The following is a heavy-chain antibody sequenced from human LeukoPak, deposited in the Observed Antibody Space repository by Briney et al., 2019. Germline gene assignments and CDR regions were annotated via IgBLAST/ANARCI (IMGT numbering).Heavy chain of an antibody. V-gene: IGHV3-9*01. CDR1: GFTFDDYA. CDR2: ISRDSNII. Sequence: GGSLRLSCAASGFTFDDYAMHWVRQAPGKGLEWVSGISRDSNIIVYGDPVKGRLTISRDNAKNSLYLQMSGLTIEDTAFYYCAKGIYASKSSLWEPFDYWGQGTLVTVSS. CDR3: AKGIYASKSSLWEPFDY. J-gene: IGHJ4*02. D-gene: IGHD3-10*01.